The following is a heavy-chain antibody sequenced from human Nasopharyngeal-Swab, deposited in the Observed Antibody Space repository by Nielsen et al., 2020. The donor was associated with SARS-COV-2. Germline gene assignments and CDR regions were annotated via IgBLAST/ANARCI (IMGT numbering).Heavy chain of an antibody. CDR3: AREGDIVATTYFDY. D-gene: IGHD5-12*01. CDR2: INHSGST. V-gene: IGHV4-34*01. Sequence: IRECPGKGLEWIGEINHSGSTNYNPSLKSRVTISVDTSKNQFSLKLSSVTAADTAVYYCAREGDIVATTYFDYWGQGTLVTVSS. J-gene: IGHJ4*02.